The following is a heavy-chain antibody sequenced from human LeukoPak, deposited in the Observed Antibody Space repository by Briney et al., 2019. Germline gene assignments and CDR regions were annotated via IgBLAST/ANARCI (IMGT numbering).Heavy chain of an antibody. CDR3: ATAAGRSRPNWFDP. D-gene: IGHD6-13*01. J-gene: IGHJ5*02. CDR1: GGSFSGYY. Sequence: SETLSLTCAVYGGSFSGYYWSWIRQPPGKGLEWIGEINHSGSTNYNPSLKSRVTISVDTSKNQFSLKLSSVTAADTAVYCCATAAGRSRPNWFDPWGQGTLVTVSS. V-gene: IGHV4-34*01. CDR2: INHSGST.